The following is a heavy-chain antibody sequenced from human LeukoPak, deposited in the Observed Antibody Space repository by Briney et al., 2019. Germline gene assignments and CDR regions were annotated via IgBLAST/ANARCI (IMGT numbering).Heavy chain of an antibody. J-gene: IGHJ4*02. D-gene: IGHD5-24*01. CDR1: GFTFSTYW. CDR3: ASQRWLQSSFDY. V-gene: IGHV3-7*01. Sequence: PGGSLRLSCAASGFTFSTYWMSWVRQAPGKGLEWVANIKQDGSESHYVDSVKGRFTISRDNAKNSLYLQMNSLRAEDTAVYYCASQRWLQSSFDYWGQGTLVTVSS. CDR2: IKQDGSES.